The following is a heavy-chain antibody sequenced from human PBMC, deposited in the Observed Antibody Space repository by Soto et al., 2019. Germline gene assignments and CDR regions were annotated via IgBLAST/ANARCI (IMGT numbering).Heavy chain of an antibody. V-gene: IGHV3-33*01. CDR2: IWYDGSNK. J-gene: IGHJ4*02. D-gene: IGHD3-10*01. CDR3: ARGGGNYGLYYFDY. Sequence: PGGSLRLSCAASGFTFSTYGMHWVRQAPGKGLEWVAVIWYDGSNKYYADSVKGRFTISRDNSKNTLYLQMNSLRAEDTAVYYCARGGGNYGLYYFDYWGQGTLVTVSS. CDR1: GFTFSTYG.